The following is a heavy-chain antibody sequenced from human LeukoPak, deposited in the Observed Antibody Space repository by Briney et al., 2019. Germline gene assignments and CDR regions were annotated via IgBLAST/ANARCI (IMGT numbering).Heavy chain of an antibody. J-gene: IGHJ6*02. V-gene: IGHV4-39*07. D-gene: IGHD6-13*01. CDR2: IYYSGST. Sequence: SETLSLTCTVSGGSISSSSYYWGWIRQPPGKGLEWIGCIYYSGSTYYNPSLKSRVTISVDTSKNQFSLKLSSVTAADTAVYYCARGREGSSSWYTLGYYYGMDVWGQGTTVTVSS. CDR3: ARGREGSSSWYTLGYYYGMDV. CDR1: GGSISSSSYY.